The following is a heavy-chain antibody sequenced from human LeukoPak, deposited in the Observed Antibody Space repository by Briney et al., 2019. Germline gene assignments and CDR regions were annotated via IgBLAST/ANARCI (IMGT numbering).Heavy chain of an antibody. CDR1: GGTFSSYA. J-gene: IGHJ1*01. D-gene: IGHD1-20*01. CDR3: AGRALSGITGTTMGEYFQH. V-gene: IGHV1-69*01. Sequence: SVKVSCKASGGTFSSYAISWVRQAPGQGLEWMGGITPIFGTANYAQKFQGRVTITADESTSTAYMELSSLRSEDTAVYYCAGRALSGITGTTMGEYFQHWGQGTLVTVSS. CDR2: ITPIFGTA.